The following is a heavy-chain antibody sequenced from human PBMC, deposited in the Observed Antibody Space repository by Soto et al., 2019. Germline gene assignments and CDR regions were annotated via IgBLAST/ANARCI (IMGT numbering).Heavy chain of an antibody. CDR3: ARDRESHWYFDL. D-gene: IGHD3-10*01. J-gene: IGHJ2*01. CDR1: GGSISSYY. CDR2: IYYSGST. V-gene: IGHV4-59*01. Sequence: QVQLQESGPGLVKPSETLSLTCTVSGGSISSYYWSWIRQPPGKGLEWIGYIYYSGSTNYNPSLKSRVTIAVDTSKNPFSLKLSSVTAADTAVYYCARDRESHWYFDLWGRGTLVTVSS.